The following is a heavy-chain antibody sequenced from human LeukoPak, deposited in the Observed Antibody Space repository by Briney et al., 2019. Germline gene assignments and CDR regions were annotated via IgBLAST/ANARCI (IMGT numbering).Heavy chain of an antibody. J-gene: IGHJ5*02. Sequence: SETLSLTCAVYGGSFSGYYWSWIRQPPGKGLEWIGEINHSGSTNYNPSHKSRVTISVDTSKNQFSLKLSSVTAADTAVYYCARLGPNWFDPWGQGTLVTVSS. CDR3: ARLGPNWFDP. CDR1: GGSFSGYY. D-gene: IGHD3-10*01. V-gene: IGHV4-34*01. CDR2: INHSGST.